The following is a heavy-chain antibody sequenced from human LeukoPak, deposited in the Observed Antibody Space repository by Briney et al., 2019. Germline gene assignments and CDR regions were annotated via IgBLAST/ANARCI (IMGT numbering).Heavy chain of an antibody. V-gene: IGHV1-18*01. CDR3: ARALVDGYKELGY. J-gene: IGHJ4*02. CDR1: GYTFTTYG. D-gene: IGHD5-24*01. CDR2: ISAYSGNT. Sequence: GASVKVSCKASGYTFTTYGITWVRQAPGQGLEWMGWISAYSGNTNYAQKLRGRVTMTTDTSTSTAYMELRSLRSDDTAVYYCARALVDGYKELGYWGQGTLVTVSS.